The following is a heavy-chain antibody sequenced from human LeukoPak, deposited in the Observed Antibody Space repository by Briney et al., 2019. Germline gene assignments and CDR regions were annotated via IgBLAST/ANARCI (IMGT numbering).Heavy chain of an antibody. V-gene: IGHV3-33*01. Sequence: PGGSLRLSCAASGFTFNSYAMHWLRQAPGEGLEWLALILYDGSNKWYADSVKGRFTASRDNSRNTLYLQMNSLRAEDTAVYFCARDGGNGYYSDWGQGTLVTVSS. CDR3: ARDGGNGYYSD. CDR1: GFTFNSYA. J-gene: IGHJ4*02. CDR2: ILYDGSNK. D-gene: IGHD3-22*01.